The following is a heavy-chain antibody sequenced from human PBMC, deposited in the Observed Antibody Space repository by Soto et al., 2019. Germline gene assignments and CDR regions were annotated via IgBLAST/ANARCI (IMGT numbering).Heavy chain of an antibody. D-gene: IGHD1-26*01. CDR1: GYTFTSYD. CDR3: ARGGELLDYYSYYGMDV. J-gene: IGHJ6*02. Sequence: ASVKVSCKASGYTFTSYDINWVRQATGQGLEWMGWMNPNSGNTGYAQKFQGRVTMTRNTSISTAYMELSSLRSEDTAVYYCARGGELLDYYSYYGMDVWGQGTTVTVSS. V-gene: IGHV1-8*01. CDR2: MNPNSGNT.